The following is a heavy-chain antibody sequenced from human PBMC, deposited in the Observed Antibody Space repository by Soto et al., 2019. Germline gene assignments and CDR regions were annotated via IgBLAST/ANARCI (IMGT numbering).Heavy chain of an antibody. CDR3: ARDSPPRRSFDY. CDR1: GGSISKNY. J-gene: IGHJ4*02. Sequence: PSGNLYIGCTVSGGSISKNYRSWIRQPPGKGMEWIGYIYYSGSTKYNPSLNSRVTISVDTSKSQFSLNVSSMPAADTALYYCARDSPPRRSFDYSGRRTLVTVSS. V-gene: IGHV4-59*01. D-gene: IGHD6-6*01. CDR2: IYYSGST.